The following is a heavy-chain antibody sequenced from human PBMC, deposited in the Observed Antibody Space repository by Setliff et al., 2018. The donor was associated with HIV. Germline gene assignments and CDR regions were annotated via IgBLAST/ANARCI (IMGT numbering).Heavy chain of an antibody. CDR3: ARDPPGYGDANDY. J-gene: IGHJ4*02. CDR1: GGSVHSGSYY. Sequence: SETLSLTCTVSGGSVHSGSYYWSWVRQPPGKGLEWIGYIYYSGTTYYNPSLKSRVAMSIDTSKNQFSLKVRSVTAADTAVYYCARDPPGYGDANDYWGQGTLVTVSS. V-gene: IGHV4-61*01. CDR2: IYYSGTT. D-gene: IGHD4-17*01.